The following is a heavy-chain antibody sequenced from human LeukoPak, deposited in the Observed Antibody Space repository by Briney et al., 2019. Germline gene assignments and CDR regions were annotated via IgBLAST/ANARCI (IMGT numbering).Heavy chain of an antibody. CDR2: MSYDGSNK. D-gene: IGHD6-6*01. Sequence: GGSLRLSCAASGFTFSSYGMHWVRQAPGRGLECVAVMSYDGSNKQYADSVKGRFTISRDNAKNSLYLQMNSLRAEDTAVYYCARGKGSLEYSSSYGMDVWGQGTTVTVSS. CDR1: GFTFSSYG. V-gene: IGHV3-30*03. J-gene: IGHJ6*02. CDR3: ARGKGSLEYSSSYGMDV.